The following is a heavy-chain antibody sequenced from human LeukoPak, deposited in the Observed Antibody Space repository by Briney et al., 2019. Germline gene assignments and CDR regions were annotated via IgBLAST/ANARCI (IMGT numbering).Heavy chain of an antibody. V-gene: IGHV4-34*01. CDR1: GGSFSGYY. CDR2: INHSGST. J-gene: IGHJ4*02. Sequence: PSETLSLTCAVYGGSFSGYYWSWIRQPPGKGLEWIGEINHSGSTNYNPSLKSRVTISVDTSKNQFSLKLSPVTAADTAVYYCAREKITFGGVIVMGFDYWGQGTLVTVSS. D-gene: IGHD3-16*02. CDR3: AREKITFGGVIVMGFDY.